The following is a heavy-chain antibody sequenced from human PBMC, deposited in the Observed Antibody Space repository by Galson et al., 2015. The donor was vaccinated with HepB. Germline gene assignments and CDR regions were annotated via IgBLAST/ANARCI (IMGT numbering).Heavy chain of an antibody. CDR2: IWADGSHQ. V-gene: IGHV3-33*01. CDR1: GFIFRDFG. D-gene: IGHD2-2*01. Sequence: SLRLSCAASGFIFRDFGIHWVRQAPGKGLEWVVGIWADGSHQNYADSVKGRFSISRDNSKNIVYLQMNRLRDGDTGLYYCTREGHVTVPAFDHCGQGVQVSVPS. J-gene: IGHJ4*02. CDR3: TREGHVTVPAFDH.